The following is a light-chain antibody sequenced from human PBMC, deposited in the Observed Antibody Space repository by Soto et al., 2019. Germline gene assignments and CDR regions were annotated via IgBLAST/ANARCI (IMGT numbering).Light chain of an antibody. Sequence: EIVLTQSPATLSLYPGERATLSCRASQSVGNYLVWFQQKPGQAPRLLIYDASNRATGIPARFSGSGSGTDFTLTISSLEPEDFAVYYCQQRGNWPAGLTFGGGTKVEIK. CDR2: DAS. V-gene: IGKV3-11*01. CDR3: QQRGNWPAGLT. CDR1: QSVGNY. J-gene: IGKJ4*01.